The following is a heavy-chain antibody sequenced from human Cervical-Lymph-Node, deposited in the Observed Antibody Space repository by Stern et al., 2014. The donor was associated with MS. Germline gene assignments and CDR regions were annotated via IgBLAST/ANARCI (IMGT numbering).Heavy chain of an antibody. CDR3: AREIAEGGFNWYDS. J-gene: IGHJ5*01. Sequence: EGSGYSFSSYWIGWVRQMPGKGLEWMGIIYHGDSETRYSPSFQGQVTISADKSISTAYLQWRSLKASDTAMYYCAREIAEGGFNWYDSWGQGTLVTVSS. D-gene: IGHD6-13*01. V-gene: IGHV5-51*01. CDR1: GYSFSSYW. CDR2: IYHGDSET.